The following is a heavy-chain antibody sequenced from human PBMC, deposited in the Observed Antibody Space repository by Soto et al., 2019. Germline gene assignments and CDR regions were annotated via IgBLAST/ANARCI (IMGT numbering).Heavy chain of an antibody. J-gene: IGHJ4*02. Sequence: SETLSLTCTVSGGSVSSGSYYRSWIRQPPGKGLEWIGYIYYSGSTNYNPSLKSRVTISVDTSKNQFSLKLSSVTAADTAVYYCAREIYYDSSGYTSPFFDYWGQGTLVTVSS. CDR1: GGSVSSGSYY. CDR2: IYYSGST. D-gene: IGHD3-22*01. V-gene: IGHV4-61*01. CDR3: AREIYYDSSGYTSPFFDY.